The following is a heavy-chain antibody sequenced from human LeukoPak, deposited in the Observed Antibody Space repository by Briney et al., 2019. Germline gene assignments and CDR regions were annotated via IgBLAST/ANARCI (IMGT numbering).Heavy chain of an antibody. Sequence: GGSLRLSCAASGFTFSIYSMNWVRQAPGKGLEWVSYISSSSNIIYYADSVKGRFTISRDNSKNTLFLEMNSLRVEDTALYFCAKGAVESLYYYFYMEVWGTGTTVTVSS. D-gene: IGHD2-15*01. J-gene: IGHJ6*03. CDR1: GFTFSIYS. V-gene: IGHV3-48*01. CDR2: ISSSSNII. CDR3: AKGAVESLYYYFYMEV.